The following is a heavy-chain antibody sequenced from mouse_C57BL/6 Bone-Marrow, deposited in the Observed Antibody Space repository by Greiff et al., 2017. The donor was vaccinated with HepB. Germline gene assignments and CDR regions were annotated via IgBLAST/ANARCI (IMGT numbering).Heavy chain of an antibody. CDR2: MYPRSGNN. CDR1: GYTFTSYG. CDR3: ARSFPYYYGSNYYFDY. Sequence: QVQLQQSGAELARPGASVKLSCKASGYTFTSYGISWVKQRTGQGLEWIGEMYPRSGNNYYNEKFKGKATLTAAKSSSTAYMELRSLTSEDSAVYFCARSFPYYYGSNYYFDYWGQGTTLTVSS. V-gene: IGHV1-81*01. J-gene: IGHJ2*01. D-gene: IGHD1-1*01.